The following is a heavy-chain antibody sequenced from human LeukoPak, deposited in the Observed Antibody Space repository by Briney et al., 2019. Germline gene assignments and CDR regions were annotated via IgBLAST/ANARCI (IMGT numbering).Heavy chain of an antibody. CDR1: GFTFSSYA. V-gene: IGHV3-23*01. Sequence: PGGSLRLSCAASGFTFSSYAMSWVRQAPGKGLEWVSAISGSGGSTYYADSVKGRFTISRDNSKNTLYLQMNSLRAEDTAVYYCAKVSQYDFWSGYSIQDYFDYWGQGTLVTVSS. CDR2: ISGSGGST. CDR3: AKVSQYDFWSGYSIQDYFDY. D-gene: IGHD3-3*01. J-gene: IGHJ4*02.